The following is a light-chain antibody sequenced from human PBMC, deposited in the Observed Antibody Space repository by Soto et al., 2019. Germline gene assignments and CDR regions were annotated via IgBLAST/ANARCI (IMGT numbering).Light chain of an antibody. CDR3: QQSHSSEYS. Sequence: IQLTQSPSSLSASVGDRVTITCRTSQSISAYLNWYRQKPGQAPELLIYATSNLHSGVPSRFSGSGSVTEFTLTINSLQPVDLATYYCQQSHSSEYSFGQGTRLEIK. CDR1: QSISAY. J-gene: IGKJ2*01. CDR2: ATS. V-gene: IGKV1-39*01.